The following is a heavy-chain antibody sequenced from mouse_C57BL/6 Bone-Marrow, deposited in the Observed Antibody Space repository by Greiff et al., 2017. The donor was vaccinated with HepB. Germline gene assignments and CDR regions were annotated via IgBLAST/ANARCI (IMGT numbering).Heavy chain of an antibody. CDR1: GYTFTSYW. Sequence: VQLQQSGAELVMPGASVKLSCKASGYTFTSYWMHWVKQRPGQGLEWIGEIDPSDSYTNYNQKFKGKSTLTVDKSSSTAYMQLSSLTSEDSAVYYCARPDHAWFAYWGQGTLVTVSA. V-gene: IGHV1-69*01. CDR2: IDPSDSYT. J-gene: IGHJ3*01. CDR3: ARPDHAWFAY.